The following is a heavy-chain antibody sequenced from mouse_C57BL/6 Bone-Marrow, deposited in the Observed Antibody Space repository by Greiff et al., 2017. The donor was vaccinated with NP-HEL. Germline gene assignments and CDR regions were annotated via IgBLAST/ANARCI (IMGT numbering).Heavy chain of an antibody. J-gene: IGHJ2*01. V-gene: IGHV1-66*01. CDR3: ARRRAFPYYFDY. CDR2: IYPGSGNT. Sequence: QVQLKESGPELVKPGASVKISCKASGYSFTSYYIHWVKQRPGQGLEWIGWIYPGSGNTKYNEKFKGKATLTADTSSSTAYMQLSSLTSEDSAVYYCARRRAFPYYFDYWGQGTTLTVSS. CDR1: GYSFTSYY. D-gene: IGHD3-3*01.